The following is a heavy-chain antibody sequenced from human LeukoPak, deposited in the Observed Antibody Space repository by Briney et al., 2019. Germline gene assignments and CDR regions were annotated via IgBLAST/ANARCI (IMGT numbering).Heavy chain of an antibody. CDR2: IKQDGSEK. CDR1: GFTFSTYS. CDR3: VMDLTRFYP. J-gene: IGHJ5*02. Sequence: LGGSLSLSCAASGFTFSTYSTSWVRQAPGKGLEWVANIKQDGSEKYYVDSVRGRFTISRDKAKNSLYLQMNYLRVEDTAVYFCVMDLTRFYPWGQ. V-gene: IGHV3-7*04.